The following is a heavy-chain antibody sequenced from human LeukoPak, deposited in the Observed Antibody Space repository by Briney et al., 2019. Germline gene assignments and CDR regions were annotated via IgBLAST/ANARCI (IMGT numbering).Heavy chain of an antibody. CDR2: ISYDGSNK. J-gene: IGHJ4*02. CDR3: VSGGSYSSSSGDY. Sequence: PGGSLRLSCAASGFTFSSYAMHWVRQAPGRGLEWVAVISYDGSNKYYADSVKGRFTISRDNSKNTLYLQMNSLRAEDTAVYYCVSGGSYSSSSGDYWGQGTLVTVSP. D-gene: IGHD6-13*01. CDR1: GFTFSSYA. V-gene: IGHV3-30*04.